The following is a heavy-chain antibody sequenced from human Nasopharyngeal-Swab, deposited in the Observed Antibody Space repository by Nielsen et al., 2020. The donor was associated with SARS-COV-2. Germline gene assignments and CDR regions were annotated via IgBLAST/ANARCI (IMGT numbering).Heavy chain of an antibody. CDR2: IRSKANSYAT. CDR3: TSSIAAAGSRYYYYYMDV. V-gene: IGHV3-73*01. Sequence: GGSLRLSCAASGFTFSGSSVHWVRQASGKGLEWVGRIRSKANSYATAYAASVKGRFTISRDDSKNTAYLQMNSLKTEDTAVYYCTSSIAAAGSRYYYYYMDVWGKGTTVTVSS. CDR1: GFTFSGSS. D-gene: IGHD6-13*01. J-gene: IGHJ6*03.